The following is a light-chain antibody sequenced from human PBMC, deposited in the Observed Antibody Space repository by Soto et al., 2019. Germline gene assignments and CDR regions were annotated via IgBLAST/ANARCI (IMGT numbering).Light chain of an antibody. CDR3: QQYNNWPIT. Sequence: EIVMTQPPATLSVSPGETATLSCRASQSVSSNLAWYQQKPGQAPRLLIYGASTRATGIPARFSGSGSGTEFTLTISSLQSEDYAVYYCQQYNNWPITFGQGTRLEIK. V-gene: IGKV3-15*01. CDR2: GAS. CDR1: QSVSSN. J-gene: IGKJ5*01.